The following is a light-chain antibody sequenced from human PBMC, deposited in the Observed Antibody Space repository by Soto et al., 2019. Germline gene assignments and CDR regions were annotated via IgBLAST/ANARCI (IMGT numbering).Light chain of an antibody. Sequence: QSVLTRPPSASGTPGQTVTISCSGSTSNIGNNAVNWYQQFPGTAPKLLISSNNQRPSGVPDRFSGSKSDTSVFLAISGLQSEDEADYYCGAWDDSLRGPVFGGGTKLTVL. CDR2: SNN. V-gene: IGLV1-44*01. J-gene: IGLJ2*01. CDR1: TSNIGNNA. CDR3: GAWDDSLRGPV.